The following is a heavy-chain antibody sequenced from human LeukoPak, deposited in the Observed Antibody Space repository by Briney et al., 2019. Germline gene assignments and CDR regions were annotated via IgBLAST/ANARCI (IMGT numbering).Heavy chain of an antibody. CDR3: GRPRYCSSTSCSNTFDT. CDR1: GYTFTAYY. J-gene: IGHJ3*02. D-gene: IGHD2-2*01. Sequence: ASVKVSCKASGYTFTAYYMHWVRQAPGQGLEWMGWINPNSGGTNYAQKFQGRVTMTRATSISTAYMELSRLRSDDTAVYYCGRPRYCSSTSCSNTFDTWGQGTMVTVSS. V-gene: IGHV1-2*02. CDR2: INPNSGGT.